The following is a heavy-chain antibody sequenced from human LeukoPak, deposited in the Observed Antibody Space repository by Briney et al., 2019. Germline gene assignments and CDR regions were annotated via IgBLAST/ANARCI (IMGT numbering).Heavy chain of an antibody. Sequence: SETLSLTCTVSGGSISGDYWSWIRQPAGTGLEWIGRIYTSGRTIYNPSLKSRVTMSVDTSKNQFSLRLNSVTAADTAVYYCARDFPARDWFFDLWGRGTLVTVSS. CDR2: IYTSGRT. CDR3: ARDFPARDWFFDL. CDR1: GGSISGDY. J-gene: IGHJ2*01. V-gene: IGHV4-4*07.